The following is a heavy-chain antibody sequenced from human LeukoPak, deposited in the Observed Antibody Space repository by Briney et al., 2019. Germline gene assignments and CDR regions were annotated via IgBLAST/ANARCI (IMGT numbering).Heavy chain of an antibody. CDR1: GDSISTYY. J-gene: IGHJ6*03. V-gene: IGHV4-59*01. Sequence: SETLSLTCTVSGDSISTYYWTWVRQPPGKGLEWIGYLYYTGSTNYNPSLKSRVTMSVDTSKNQFSLKLSSVTAADTAVYYCARITNYYYMDVWGKGIMVTVSS. CDR3: ARITNYYYMDV. D-gene: IGHD3-3*01. CDR2: LYYTGST.